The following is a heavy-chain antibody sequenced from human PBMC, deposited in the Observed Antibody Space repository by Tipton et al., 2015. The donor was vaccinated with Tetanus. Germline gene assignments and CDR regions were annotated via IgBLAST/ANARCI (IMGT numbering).Heavy chain of an antibody. CDR2: INGHGTNT. D-gene: IGHD2-15*01. J-gene: IGHJ5*02. Sequence: SLRLSCAAPGFTFSTYWMHWVRQAPGKGLMWVSRINGHGTNTAYADSVKGRFTVSRDNAKNTVYLQMNSLRAEDTALYYCVREDIVLRIYAMIDLWGQGTLVTVSS. CDR3: VREDIVLRIYAMIDL. CDR1: GFTFSTYW. V-gene: IGHV3-74*01.